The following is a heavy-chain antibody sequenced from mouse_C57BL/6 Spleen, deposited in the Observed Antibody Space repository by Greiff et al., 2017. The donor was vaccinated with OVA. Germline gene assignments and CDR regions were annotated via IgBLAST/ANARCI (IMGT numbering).Heavy chain of an antibody. CDR2: IYPGDGDT. Sequence: VQVVESGPELVKPGASVKISCKASGYAFSSSWMNWVKQRPGKGLEWIGRIYPGDGDTNYNGKFKGKATLTADKSSSTAYMQLSSLTSEDSAVYFCAREGTRAMDYWGQGTSGTVSS. CDR1: GYAFSSSW. CDR3: AREGTRAMDY. J-gene: IGHJ4*01. V-gene: IGHV1-82*01. D-gene: IGHD3-1*01.